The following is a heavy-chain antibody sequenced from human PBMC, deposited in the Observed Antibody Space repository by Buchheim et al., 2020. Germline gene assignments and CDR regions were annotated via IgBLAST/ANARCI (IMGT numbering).Heavy chain of an antibody. CDR1: GFTFSSYA. J-gene: IGHJ6*02. Sequence: QVQLVESGGGVVQPGRSLRLSCAASGFTFSSYAMQWVRQAPGKGLEWVAVISYDGSNKYYADSVKGRFTISRDNSKNKLYLQMNSLRAEDTAVYYCARDLSRIYYYGMDVWGQGTT. CDR3: ARDLSRIYYYGMDV. CDR2: ISYDGSNK. V-gene: IGHV3-30-3*01.